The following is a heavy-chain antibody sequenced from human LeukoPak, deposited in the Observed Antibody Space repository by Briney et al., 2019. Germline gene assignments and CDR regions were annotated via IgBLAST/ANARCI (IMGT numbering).Heavy chain of an antibody. CDR2: IIPIFGTA. Sequence: ASVKVSCKASGGTFSSYAISWVRQAPGQGLEWMGGIIPIFGTANYAQKFQGRVTMTTDTSTSTAYMELRSLRSDDTAVYYCARVGTAAAGLTDYWGQGTLVTVSS. J-gene: IGHJ4*02. D-gene: IGHD6-13*01. V-gene: IGHV1-69*05. CDR1: GGTFSSYA. CDR3: ARVGTAAAGLTDY.